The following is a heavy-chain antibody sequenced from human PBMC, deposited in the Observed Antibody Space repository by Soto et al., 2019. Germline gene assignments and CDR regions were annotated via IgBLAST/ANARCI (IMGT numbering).Heavy chain of an antibody. CDR3: AIDGDYGTYYYYGMDV. Sequence: GASVKVSCKASGYTFTSYGISWVRQAPGQGLEWMGWISAYNGNTNYAQKLQGRVTMTTDTSTSTAYMELRSLRSDDTAVYYCAIDGDYGTYYYYGMDVWGPATXVTVSS. J-gene: IGHJ6*02. CDR2: ISAYNGNT. V-gene: IGHV1-18*01. CDR1: GYTFTSYG. D-gene: IGHD4-17*01.